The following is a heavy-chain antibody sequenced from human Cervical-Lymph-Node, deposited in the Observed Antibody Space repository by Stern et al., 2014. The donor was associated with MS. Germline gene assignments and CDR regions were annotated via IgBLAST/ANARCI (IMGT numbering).Heavy chain of an antibody. CDR2: IHYNGAT. J-gene: IGHJ4*02. Sequence: QVQLQESGPGLVKPSQTLSLTCSVSGGSISNGDYFWSWIRQPPRKGLEWVGYIHYNGATHYSPSLQSRVSISMDTSKNQLSLRLTSVTAADTAVYFCARAPDAADAAEVFYHWGQGVLVTVSS. V-gene: IGHV4-30-4*01. CDR1: GGSISNGDYF. CDR3: ARAPDAADAAEVFYH. D-gene: IGHD6-25*01.